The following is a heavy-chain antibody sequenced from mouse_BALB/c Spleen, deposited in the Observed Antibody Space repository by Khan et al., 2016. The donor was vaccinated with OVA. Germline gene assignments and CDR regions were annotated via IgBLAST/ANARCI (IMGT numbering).Heavy chain of an antibody. CDR3: ARRFRPAYPLYYYAMDY. V-gene: IGHV9-3*02. J-gene: IGHJ4*01. CDR1: GYSFTNYG. CDR2: INTNTGEP. Sequence: QIQLVQSGPELKKPGETVKISCKASGYSFTNYGMNWVKQAPGKGLKWMGWINTNTGEPSYAEEFKGRFAFSLETSAGTAYLQINNLKNEDTASSYCARRFRPAYPLYYYAMDYGGQGTSVTVSA.